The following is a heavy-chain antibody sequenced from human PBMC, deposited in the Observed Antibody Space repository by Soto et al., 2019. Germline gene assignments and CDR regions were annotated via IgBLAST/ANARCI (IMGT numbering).Heavy chain of an antibody. V-gene: IGHV3-30*03. Sequence: GSLRLSCAASGFTFSSYGMHWVRQAPGKGLEWVAVISYDGSNKYYADSVKGRFTISRDNSKNTLYLQMNSLRAEDTAVYYCAGSSGWYFLDYWGQGTLVTVSS. D-gene: IGHD6-19*01. CDR1: GFTFSSYG. CDR3: AGSSGWYFLDY. J-gene: IGHJ4*02. CDR2: ISYDGSNK.